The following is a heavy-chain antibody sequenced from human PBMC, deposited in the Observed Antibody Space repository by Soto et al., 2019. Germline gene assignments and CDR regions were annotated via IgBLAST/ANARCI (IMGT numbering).Heavy chain of an antibody. CDR3: ARASSYGESDY. V-gene: IGHV1-2*02. D-gene: IGHD5-18*01. CDR2: VDPNSGGT. Sequence: QVHLVQSGAEVKKPGASVKVSCKASGYTFTVYFVHWVRQAPGQGLEWMGWVDPNSGGTNYSQKFQGRVTMTRDTSISTACMELSRLSSDDTAVYFCARASSYGESDYWGQGTLVTVSS. CDR1: GYTFTVYF. J-gene: IGHJ4*02.